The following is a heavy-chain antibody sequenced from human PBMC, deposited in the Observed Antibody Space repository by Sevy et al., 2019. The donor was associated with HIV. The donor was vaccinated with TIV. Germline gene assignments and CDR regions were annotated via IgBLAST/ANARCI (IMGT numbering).Heavy chain of an antibody. Sequence: ASVKVSCKVSGYTLTELSMHWVRQAPGKGLEWMGGFDPEDGETIYAQKFQGRVTMTEDTSTDTAYMELSSLRSEDTAVYYCATSSIVVVPATRDWFDPWGLGTLVTVSS. CDR3: ATSSIVVVPATRDWFDP. J-gene: IGHJ5*02. CDR2: FDPEDGET. V-gene: IGHV1-24*01. D-gene: IGHD2-2*01. CDR1: GYTLTELS.